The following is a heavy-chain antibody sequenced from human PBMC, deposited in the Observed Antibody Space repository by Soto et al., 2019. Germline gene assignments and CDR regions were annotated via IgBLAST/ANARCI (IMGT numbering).Heavy chain of an antibody. J-gene: IGHJ6*02. V-gene: IGHV4-4*07. CDR3: AREGTMVRGVIYDYYGMDV. CDR1: GDSISSYY. CDR2: IDTSGST. D-gene: IGHD3-10*01. Sequence: QVQLQESGPGLVKPSETLSITCTVSGDSISSYYWSWIRQPAGQGLEWIGRIDTSGSTNYNPSLTSRVTMSVDTSKNQFSLKLSSVTAADTAVYYCAREGTMVRGVIYDYYGMDVWGQGTTVTVSS.